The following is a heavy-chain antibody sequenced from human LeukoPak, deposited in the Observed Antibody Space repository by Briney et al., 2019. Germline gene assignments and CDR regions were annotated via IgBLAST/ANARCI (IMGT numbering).Heavy chain of an antibody. CDR1: GDSMSSYH. CDR3: ARLSPYPGVWASDY. Sequence: PSETLSLTCTVSGDSMSSYHWSWLRQPPGKGLEWIGYVIYSGRTNYNPSLKSRVIISVDKSKNQFSLKVNSVTAADTAVYYCARLSPYPGVWASDYWGQGTLVTVSS. CDR2: VIYSGRT. J-gene: IGHJ4*02. V-gene: IGHV4-59*08. D-gene: IGHD6-13*01.